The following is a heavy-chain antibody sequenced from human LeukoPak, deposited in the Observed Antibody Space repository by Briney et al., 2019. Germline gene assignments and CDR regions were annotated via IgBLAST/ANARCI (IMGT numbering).Heavy chain of an antibody. CDR3: ARASFWESPINWFAP. CDR2: INPKNGGS. Sequence: GASVKVSCTASGYTFTGYYMHWVRQAPGQGLEWVGWINPKNGGSNYAQKFQGRVTMTRDRSISTPYMELSRLTSDDTAVYYCARASFWESPINWFAPWGQGTLVTVSS. CDR1: GYTFTGYY. V-gene: IGHV1-2*02. D-gene: IGHD3-16*01. J-gene: IGHJ5*02.